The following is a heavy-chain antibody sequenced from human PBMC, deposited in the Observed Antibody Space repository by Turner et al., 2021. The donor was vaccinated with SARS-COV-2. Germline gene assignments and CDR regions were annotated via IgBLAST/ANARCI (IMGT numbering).Heavy chain of an antibody. CDR2: ISAYNGNT. CDR3: VRCLVVVTRNWIDP. Sequence: QVQLVQSGAEVKKPGASVKVSCKASGYTFSSYGISWVRQAPGQGLEWMGWISAYNGNTDYARKFQGRVTMTTDTSTSTAYMELRSLKSDDTAVYYCVRCLVVVTRNWIDPWGQGTLVTVSS. V-gene: IGHV1-18*01. CDR1: GYTFSSYG. J-gene: IGHJ5*02. D-gene: IGHD2-21*02.